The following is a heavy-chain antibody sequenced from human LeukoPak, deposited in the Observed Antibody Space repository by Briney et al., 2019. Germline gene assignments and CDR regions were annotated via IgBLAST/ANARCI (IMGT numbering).Heavy chain of an antibody. D-gene: IGHD1-26*01. J-gene: IGHJ4*02. CDR3: ASALWSSKWELPSY. Sequence: SETLSLTCTVSGGSISSYYWSWIQQPPGKGLEWIGYIYYSGSTNYNPSLKSRVTISVDTSKNQFSLKLSSVTAADTAVYYCASALWSSKWELPSYWGQGTQVTVSS. CDR2: IYYSGST. V-gene: IGHV4-59*08. CDR1: GGSISSYY.